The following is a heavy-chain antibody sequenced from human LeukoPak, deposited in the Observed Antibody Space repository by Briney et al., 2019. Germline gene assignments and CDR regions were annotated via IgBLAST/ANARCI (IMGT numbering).Heavy chain of an antibody. J-gene: IGHJ5*02. D-gene: IGHD2-2*01. CDR1: GGSFSGCY. CDR3: ARRGVPAARGKRNWFDP. V-gene: IGHV4-34*01. Sequence: SETLSLTCAVYGGSFSGCYWSWIRQPPGKGLEWIGEINHSGSTNYNPSLKSRVTISVDTSKNQFSLKLSSVAAADTAVYYCARRGVPAARGKRNWFDPWGQGTLVTVSS. CDR2: INHSGST.